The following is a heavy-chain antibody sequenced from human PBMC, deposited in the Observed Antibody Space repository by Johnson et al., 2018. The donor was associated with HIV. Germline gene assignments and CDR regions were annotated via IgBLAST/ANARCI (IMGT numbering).Heavy chain of an antibody. CDR1: GFTFSSYD. Sequence: VQLVESGGGLVQPGGSLRLSCAASGFTFSSYDMHWVRQATGKGLEWVSAIGTAGDTYYPGSVKGRFTISRYNSKNTLYLKMDSLRAEETAGYYCACTGSGRDDAFDFWGQGTMVTVSS. CDR3: ACTGSGRDDAFDF. J-gene: IGHJ3*01. V-gene: IGHV3-13*01. D-gene: IGHD3-10*01. CDR2: IGTAGDT.